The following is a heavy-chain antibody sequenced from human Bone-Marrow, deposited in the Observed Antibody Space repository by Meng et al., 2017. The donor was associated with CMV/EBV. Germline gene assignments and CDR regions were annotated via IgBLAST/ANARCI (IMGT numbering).Heavy chain of an antibody. CDR3: ARDMYPYYYFAS. D-gene: IGHD1-26*01. V-gene: IGHV1-2*02. J-gene: IGHJ4*02. CDR1: GYTFTAYY. CDR2: INPHSGDT. Sequence: SCKASGYTFTAYYIHWVRQAPGQELEWMGWINPHSGDTNYAQSFQGRVTMTRDTSISAAYMELTRLRSDDTAMYYCARDMYPYYYFASWGQGTLVTVSS.